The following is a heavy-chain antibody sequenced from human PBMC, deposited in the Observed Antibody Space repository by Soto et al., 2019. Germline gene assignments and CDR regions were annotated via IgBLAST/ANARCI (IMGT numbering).Heavy chain of an antibody. Sequence: QLQLQESGPGLVKPSETLSLTCTVSGGSISSSSYYWGWIRQPPGKGLERIGRIYYSGSTYYNPSLRSRVTIAVDTSKNQFSLKRSSVTCAVTAGYYCARELAFPFPFRPFPCVDWGQGNLVTVFS. CDR1: GGSISSSSYY. J-gene: IGHJ4*02. V-gene: IGHV4-39*02. CDR3: ARELAFPFPFRPFPCVD. D-gene: IGHD6-13*01. CDR2: IYYSGST.